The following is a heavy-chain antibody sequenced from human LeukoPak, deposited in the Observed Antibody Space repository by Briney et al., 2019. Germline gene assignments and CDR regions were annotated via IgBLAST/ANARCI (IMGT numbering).Heavy chain of an antibody. CDR1: GYTFTSYG. CDR2: ISAYNGNT. Sequence: VASVKVSCKASGYTFTSYGISWVRQAPGQGLEWMGWISAYNGNTNYAQKLQGRVTMTTDTSTSTAYMELRSLRSDDTAVYYCARVADSGYSYGYGWFDPWGHGTLVTVSS. J-gene: IGHJ5*02. D-gene: IGHD5-18*01. CDR3: ARVADSGYSYGYGWFDP. V-gene: IGHV1-18*01.